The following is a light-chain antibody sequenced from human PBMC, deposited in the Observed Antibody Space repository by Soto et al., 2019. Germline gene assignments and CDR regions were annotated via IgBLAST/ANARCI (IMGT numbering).Light chain of an antibody. CDR2: EVS. CDR3: FSAGNSPSAVV. CDR1: SSDVGNYNL. J-gene: IGLJ2*01. Sequence: QSVLTQPASVSGSPGQSITISCTGTSSDVGNYNLVSWYQHHPGTAPKLMIYEVSKRPSGVSNRFSGSKSGNTASLTISGLLAEDEADYYCFSAGNSPSAVVFGGGTKLTVL. V-gene: IGLV2-23*02.